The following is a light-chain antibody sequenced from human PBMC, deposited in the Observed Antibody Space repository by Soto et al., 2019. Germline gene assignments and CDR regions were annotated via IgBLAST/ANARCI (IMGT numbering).Light chain of an antibody. CDR1: QSISNS. V-gene: IGKV1-39*01. CDR3: QQSHSSSWT. CDR2: GTS. J-gene: IGKJ1*01. Sequence: DIQLTQSPCSLSASVGDRVTITCRASQSISNSLNWYQQKPGKAPNLLIYGTSDLQSGVPSRFSGIGSGTEFTLTISSLQRDDFATYYCQQSHSSSWTFGQGTKVEIK.